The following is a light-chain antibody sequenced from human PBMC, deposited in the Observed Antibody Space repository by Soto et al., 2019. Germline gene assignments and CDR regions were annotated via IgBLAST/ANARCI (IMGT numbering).Light chain of an antibody. CDR2: DVS. J-gene: IGKJ1*01. CDR3: QRSRT. CDR1: QSLSAY. V-gene: IGKV3-11*01. Sequence: ELVLTQSPVTLSLSPGEKATLSCRASQSLSAYLAWYQQKPGQSPRLVMYDVSKRASGIPARFSGSVSGTDFTLTISGLQPEDVAVYYCQRSRTFGQGTKVDIK.